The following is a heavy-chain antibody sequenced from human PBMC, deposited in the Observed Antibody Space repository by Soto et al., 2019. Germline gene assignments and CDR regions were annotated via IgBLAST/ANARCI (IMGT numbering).Heavy chain of an antibody. CDR3: TRHAIIPKLQYGMDV. Sequence: PSETLSITCTVSVGSISGYYWSWIRQPPGKGLEWIGYIFYRGNTLYNPSLQSRVTISVDTSKNQFFLGLTSVTAADTAVYYCTRHAIIPKLQYGMDVWGQGASVTVSS. CDR1: VGSISGYY. J-gene: IGHJ6*02. V-gene: IGHV4-59*01. CDR2: IFYRGNT. D-gene: IGHD1-1*01.